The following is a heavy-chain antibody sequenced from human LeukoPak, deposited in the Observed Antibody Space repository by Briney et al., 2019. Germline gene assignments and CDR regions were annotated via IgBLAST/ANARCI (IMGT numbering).Heavy chain of an antibody. D-gene: IGHD3-16*01. J-gene: IGHJ5*02. V-gene: IGHV3-30*01. CDR2: ISYDGSNK. CDR3: ARSTLRLNNWFDP. CDR1: GFIFSSYA. Sequence: GRSLRLSCAASGFIFSSYAMHWVRQAPGKGLERVAVISYDGSNKYYADSVKGRFTISRDNSKNTLYLQMNSLRAEDTAVYYCARSTLRLNNWFDPWGQGTLVTVSS.